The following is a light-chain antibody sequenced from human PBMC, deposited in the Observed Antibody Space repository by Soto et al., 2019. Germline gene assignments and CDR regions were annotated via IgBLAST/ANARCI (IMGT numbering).Light chain of an antibody. J-gene: IGLJ2*01. CDR2: YDG. CDR3: QVWDSSVDHII. CDR1: NIGRKS. Sequence: SYVVTQPPSVSVAPGKTASINCEGDNIGRKSVHWYQQRPGQAPMVVIYYDGDRPSGIPERFSGSNSGTAATLTISRVEAGDEADYYCQVWDSSVDHIIFGGGTQLTVL. V-gene: IGLV3-21*04.